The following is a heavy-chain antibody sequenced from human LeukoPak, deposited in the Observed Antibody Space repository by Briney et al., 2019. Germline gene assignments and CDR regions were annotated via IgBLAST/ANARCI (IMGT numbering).Heavy chain of an antibody. D-gene: IGHD3-16*01. CDR2: IYYSGST. V-gene: IGHV4-59*08. Sequence: SETLSLTCTVSGGSISNYYWSWIRQPPGKGLEWIGYIYYSGSTNYNPSLKSRATISVDTSKNQFSLKLSSVTAADTAVYYCARLGGLPVVDPWGQGTLVTVSS. J-gene: IGHJ5*02. CDR1: GGSISNYY. CDR3: ARLGGLPVVDP.